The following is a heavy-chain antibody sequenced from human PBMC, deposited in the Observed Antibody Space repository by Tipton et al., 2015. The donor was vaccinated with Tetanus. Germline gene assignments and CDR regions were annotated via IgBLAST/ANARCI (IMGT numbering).Heavy chain of an antibody. J-gene: IGHJ4*02. D-gene: IGHD1-26*01. CDR3: ARDVRAEMGFDY. Sequence: QLVQSGDEVKRPGASVKVSCKASGYTFTSYGINWVRQAPGQGLEWMGWVSAYNGRTNYAQKVRNRVTMTTDTPTSTAYMELRSLRSDDTALYYCARDVRAEMGFDYWGRGTRVTVSS. CDR2: VSAYNGRT. V-gene: IGHV1-18*01. CDR1: GYTFTSYG.